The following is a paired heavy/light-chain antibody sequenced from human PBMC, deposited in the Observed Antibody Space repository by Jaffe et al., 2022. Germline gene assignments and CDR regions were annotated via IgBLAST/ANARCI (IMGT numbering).Light chain of an antibody. CDR1: QGISNC. Sequence: DIQMTQSPSSLSASVGDRVTLTCRASQGISNCLAWYQQKPGKAPKLLLYASRLESGVPSRFSGSGSGTDYTLTISGLQPEDFATYYCQQYYSIPLTFGGGTKVEIK. CDR2: AS. CDR3: QQYYSIPLT. V-gene: IGKV1-NL1*01. J-gene: IGKJ4*01.
Heavy chain of an antibody. CDR3: AKRGGPNDGPIDY. D-gene: IGHD2-8*01. Sequence: EVQLLESGGGLVQPGESLRLSCSASGFTFSAYAVTWVRQAPGKGLEWVSVISGSGDDTYYADSVKGRFTISRDNSKNTLYLQMNSLRVEDTAVYYCAKRGGPNDGPIDYWGQGTLVTVSS. J-gene: IGHJ4*02. V-gene: IGHV3-23*01. CDR2: ISGSGDDT. CDR1: GFTFSAYA.